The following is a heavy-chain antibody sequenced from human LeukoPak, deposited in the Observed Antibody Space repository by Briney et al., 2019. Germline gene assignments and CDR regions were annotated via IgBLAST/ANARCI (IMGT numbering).Heavy chain of an antibody. CDR3: AKLGPLYSGSTSCYDY. Sequence: PGGSLRLSCAASGFTFSSYAMSWVRQAPGKGLEWVSAISGSGGSTYYADSVKGRFTISRDNSKNTLYLQMNSLRAEDTAVYYCAKLGPLYSGSTSCYDYWGQGTLVTVSS. D-gene: IGHD2-2*01. V-gene: IGHV3-23*01. CDR1: GFTFSSYA. CDR2: ISGSGGST. J-gene: IGHJ4*02.